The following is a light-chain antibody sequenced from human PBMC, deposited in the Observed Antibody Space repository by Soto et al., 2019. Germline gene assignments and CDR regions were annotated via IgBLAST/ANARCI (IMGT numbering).Light chain of an antibody. V-gene: IGLV3-21*04. CDR2: YDR. CDR1: DIGSKS. Sequence: SYELTQPPSVSVAPGKTARITCGESDIGSKSVHWYQQKPGQAPVLVIYYDRHRPSGIPERFSGSNSGNTATLTISRVEAGDEADYYCQVWDSCSDHVVFGGGTQLTVL. CDR3: QVWDSCSDHVV. J-gene: IGLJ2*01.